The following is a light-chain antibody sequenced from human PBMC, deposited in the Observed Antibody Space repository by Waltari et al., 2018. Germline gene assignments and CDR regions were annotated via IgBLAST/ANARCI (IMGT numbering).Light chain of an antibody. Sequence: QSALTQPPSASGSPGQSVTISCTGTSSDVGGYNYVSRYQQHPGKAPKFLIYEVSKRPSGVPDRFSGSKSGNAASLTVSGLQAEDEADYYCSSYAGSNNWVFGGGTKLTVL. CDR2: EVS. CDR1: SSDVGGYNY. V-gene: IGLV2-8*01. CDR3: SSYAGSNNWV. J-gene: IGLJ3*02.